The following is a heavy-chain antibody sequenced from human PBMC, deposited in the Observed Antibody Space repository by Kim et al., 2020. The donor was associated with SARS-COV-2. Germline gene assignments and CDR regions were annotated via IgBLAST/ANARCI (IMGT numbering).Heavy chain of an antibody. CDR3: ARDLTGPYVMDV. V-gene: IGHV3-72*01. Sequence: GGSLRLSCEASGFTFSDRYMDWVRQAPGKGLEWVGRSRNKVNSYTTEYAASVKGRFTISRDDSKNSLYLQMNSLKTEDTAVYYCARDLTGPYVMDVWGQGTTVTVSS. CDR1: GFTFSDRY. CDR2: SRNKVNSYTT. J-gene: IGHJ6*02.